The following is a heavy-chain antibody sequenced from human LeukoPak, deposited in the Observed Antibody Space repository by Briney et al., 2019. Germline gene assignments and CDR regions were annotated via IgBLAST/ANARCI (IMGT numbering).Heavy chain of an antibody. CDR2: INPSGGST. CDR3: ARSWWGTDWLLYKNWFDP. J-gene: IGHJ5*02. CDR1: GFTFTSHY. V-gene: IGHV1-46*01. D-gene: IGHD3/OR15-3a*01. Sequence: ASVKVSCKTSGFTFTSHYMHWVRQAPGQGLEWMGMINPSGGSTSYAQKFQGRLTMTRDTSTSTVYMELSSLRSEDTALYYCARSWWGTDWLLYKNWFDPWGQGTLVTVSS.